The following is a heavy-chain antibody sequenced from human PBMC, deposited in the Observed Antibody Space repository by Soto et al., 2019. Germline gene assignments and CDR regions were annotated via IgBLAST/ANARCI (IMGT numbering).Heavy chain of an antibody. CDR2: ITGGGGST. CDR1: GFTFSSYA. D-gene: IGHD6-19*01. CDR3: AKHTGDNSGSDY. V-gene: IGHV3-23*01. Sequence: GGSLRLSCAASGFTFSSYAMSWVRQAPGKGLEWISSITGGGGSTYYAASGKGRFTISRDNSKNTLFLQMNSLRDEDTAEYYCAKHTGDNSGSDYWGQGTLVTVSS. J-gene: IGHJ4*02.